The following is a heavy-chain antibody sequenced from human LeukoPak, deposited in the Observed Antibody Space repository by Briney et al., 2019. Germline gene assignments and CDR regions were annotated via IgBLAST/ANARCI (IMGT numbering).Heavy chain of an antibody. CDR3: ARDLSLVRGIPGFDY. Sequence: GGSLRLSCVASGFTFSSFWMSWVRQGPGKGLEWVANIKQDGSEKYYVDSVKGRFTISRDNAKNSLYLQMNSLRGEDTAVYYCARDLSLVRGIPGFDYWGQETLVTVSS. J-gene: IGHJ4*01. V-gene: IGHV3-7*04. CDR1: GFTFSSFW. D-gene: IGHD3-10*01. CDR2: IKQDGSEK.